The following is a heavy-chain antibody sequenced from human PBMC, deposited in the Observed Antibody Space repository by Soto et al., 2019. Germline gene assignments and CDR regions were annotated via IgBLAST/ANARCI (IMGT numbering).Heavy chain of an antibody. CDR3: SRFIMVGGWFDPNYYHGMDV. Sequence: QVQLVQSGAEVKKPGASVTVSCKTSGYTFSNYGINWVRQAPGQGLEWMGGISGYNGNTNYAQTVQGRVTMTTDTSTGTVYMELRSLKSDATAIYYCSRFIMVGGWFDPNYYHGMDVWGQGTTVTVSS. D-gene: IGHD6-19*01. CDR2: ISGYNGNT. CDR1: GYTFSNYG. J-gene: IGHJ6*02. V-gene: IGHV1-18*01.